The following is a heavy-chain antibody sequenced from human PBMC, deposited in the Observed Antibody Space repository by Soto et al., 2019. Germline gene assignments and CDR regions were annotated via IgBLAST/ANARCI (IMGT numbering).Heavy chain of an antibody. CDR1: GFSLSTSGVG. V-gene: IGHV2-5*01. D-gene: IGHD3-3*01. CDR2: IYWNDDK. CDR3: AHSGYDFWSGYYRYYYYGMDV. J-gene: IGHJ6*02. Sequence: SGPTLVNPTQPLTLTCTFSGFSLSTSGVGVGWIRQPPGKALEWLALIYWNDDKRYSPSLKSRLTITKDTSKNQVVLTMTNMDPVDTATYYCAHSGYDFWSGYYRYYYYGMDVWGQGTTVTVSS.